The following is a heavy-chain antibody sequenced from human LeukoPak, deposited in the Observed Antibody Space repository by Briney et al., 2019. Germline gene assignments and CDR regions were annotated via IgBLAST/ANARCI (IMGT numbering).Heavy chain of an antibody. CDR3: ARGVAGVYFYYYMDV. Sequence: ASVKVSCKASGYTFTSYDINWVRQATGQGLEWMGWINPNNGDTHYAQKFQGTVTMTRDTSISTAYMELSSLRSGDTAVYYCARGVAGVYFYYYMDVWGKGTTVTVSS. CDR1: GYTFTSYD. CDR2: INPNNGDT. V-gene: IGHV1-2*02. D-gene: IGHD2-15*01. J-gene: IGHJ6*03.